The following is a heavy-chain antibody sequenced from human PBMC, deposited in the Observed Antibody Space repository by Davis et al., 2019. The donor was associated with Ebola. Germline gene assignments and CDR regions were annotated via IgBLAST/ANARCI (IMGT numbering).Heavy chain of an antibody. J-gene: IGHJ6*02. CDR3: AKDRNYDQYYGIDV. CDR1: GFTFYRYE. Sequence: GESLKISCAASGFTFYRYEMNWVRQAPGKGLEWVSYISGSATSTFYADSVKGRFTISRDNAKNSLYLQMNSLRPEDTALYYCAKDRNYDQYYGIDVWGQGTAVTV. CDR2: ISGSATST. V-gene: IGHV3-48*03.